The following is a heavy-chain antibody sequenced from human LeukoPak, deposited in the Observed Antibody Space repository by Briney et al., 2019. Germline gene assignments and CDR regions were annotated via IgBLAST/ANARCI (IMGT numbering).Heavy chain of an antibody. J-gene: IGHJ4*02. CDR3: ANVQNQLLFRTYHFDY. Sequence: GGSLRHSCAASGFTFSSYSMNWVRQAPGKGLEWVSAISGSGGSTYYADSVKGRFTISRDNSKNTLYLQMNSLRAEDTAVYYCANVQNQLLFRTYHFDYWGQGTLVTVSS. D-gene: IGHD2-2*01. V-gene: IGHV3-23*01. CDR2: ISGSGGST. CDR1: GFTFSSYS.